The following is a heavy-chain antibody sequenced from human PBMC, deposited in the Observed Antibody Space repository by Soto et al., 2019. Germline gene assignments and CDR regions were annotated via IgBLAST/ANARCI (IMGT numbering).Heavy chain of an antibody. D-gene: IGHD6-19*01. CDR1: GDSISNSRW. J-gene: IGHJ3*01. Sequence: QVQLQESGPGLVKPSGTLSLTCAVSGDSISNSRWWTWVRQPPGKGLEWIGDIFHSGDTNYNPSLKSRVFISVDNSQNQFSLKVSSVIAADTAAIYCAYSTGWYRHDVWGQGTLVTFSS. CDR2: IFHSGDT. CDR3: AYSTGWYRHDV. V-gene: IGHV4-4*02.